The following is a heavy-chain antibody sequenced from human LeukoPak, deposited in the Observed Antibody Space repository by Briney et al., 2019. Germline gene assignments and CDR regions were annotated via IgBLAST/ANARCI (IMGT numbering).Heavy chain of an antibody. CDR3: ARGTSTGYYYYYMDV. J-gene: IGHJ6*03. Sequence: SETLSLTCAAYGGSFSGYYWSWIRQPPGKGLEWIGEINHSGSTNYNPSLKSRVTISVDTSKNQFSLKLSSVTAADTAVYYCARGTSTGYYYYYMDVWGKGTTVTVSS. V-gene: IGHV4-34*01. D-gene: IGHD1-1*01. CDR1: GGSFSGYY. CDR2: INHSGST.